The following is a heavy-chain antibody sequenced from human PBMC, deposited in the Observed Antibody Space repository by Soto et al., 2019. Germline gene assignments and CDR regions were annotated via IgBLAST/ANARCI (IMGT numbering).Heavy chain of an antibody. Sequence: QGQLQESGPGLVKPSGTLSLTCTVSGGSISTSNWWSWVRQPPGKGLEWIGQIFHSGSASYNPSLKSRVTISGDKSANQFSLRLTSVTAADTALYYCARLTGDHLVMDYWGQGALVTVSS. CDR1: GGSISTSNW. J-gene: IGHJ4*02. CDR2: IFHSGSA. CDR3: ARLTGDHLVMDY. V-gene: IGHV4-4*02. D-gene: IGHD7-27*01.